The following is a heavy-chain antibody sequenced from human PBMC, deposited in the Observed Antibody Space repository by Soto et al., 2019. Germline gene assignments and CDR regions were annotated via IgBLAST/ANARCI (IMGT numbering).Heavy chain of an antibody. J-gene: IGHJ6*03. V-gene: IGHV3-23*01. D-gene: IGHD2-2*01. CDR1: EGTCVDFG. CDR2: ITGSTGTT. Sequence: GRPMRVRWGAVEGTCVDFGVSRISNEPGKGLEWVSEITGSTGTTYYADSVRGRFIISRDNSKNTLHLQMNSLRAEDTAVYYCAKDTSSSPYYMDVWGKGTTVTVS. CDR3: AKDTSSSPYYMDV.